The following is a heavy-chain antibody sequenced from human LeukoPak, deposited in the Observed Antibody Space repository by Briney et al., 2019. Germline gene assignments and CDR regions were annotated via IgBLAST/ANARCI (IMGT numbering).Heavy chain of an antibody. CDR2: ISGRTGGT. Sequence: GGSLGLSCAASGFTFNTNAMSWVRQAPGKGLEWVSAISGRTGGTYYADSVKGRFTISRGNSKRTLYLQMDSLRAEDTAVYYCAKCGNSGCHLIDYWGQGTLVTVSS. CDR1: GFTFNTNA. CDR3: AKCGNSGCHLIDY. D-gene: IGHD5-12*01. J-gene: IGHJ4*02. V-gene: IGHV3-23*01.